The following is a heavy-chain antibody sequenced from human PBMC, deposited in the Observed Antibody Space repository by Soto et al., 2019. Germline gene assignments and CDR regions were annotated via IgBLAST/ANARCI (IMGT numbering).Heavy chain of an antibody. Sequence: ASVKVSCKASGYTFTSYGISWGRQAPGQGLEWMGWISAYNGNTDYAQKLQGRVTMTTDTSTTTAYMELRSLRSDDTAVYYCARVLMSGYDSSGSYFDYCGQGTLVAVS. CDR2: ISAYNGNT. J-gene: IGHJ4*02. V-gene: IGHV1-18*01. D-gene: IGHD3-22*01. CDR1: GYTFTSYG. CDR3: ARVLMSGYDSSGSYFDY.